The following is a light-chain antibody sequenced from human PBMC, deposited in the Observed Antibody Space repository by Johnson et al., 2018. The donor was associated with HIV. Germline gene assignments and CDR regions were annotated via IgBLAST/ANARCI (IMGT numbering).Light chain of an antibody. J-gene: IGLJ1*01. CDR3: GTWDSSLSAVV. CDR1: SSNIGNNY. V-gene: IGLV1-51*02. Sequence: QSVLTQPPSVSAAPGQKVTISCSGSSSNIGNNYVSWYQQLPGTAPKLLIYENNKRPSGIPDRFSGSKSGTSATLGITGLQTGDEADYYCGTWDSSLSAVVFGTGTQVTFL. CDR2: ENN.